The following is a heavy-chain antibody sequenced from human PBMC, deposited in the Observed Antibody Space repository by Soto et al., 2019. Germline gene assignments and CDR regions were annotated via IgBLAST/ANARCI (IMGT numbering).Heavy chain of an antibody. CDR2: IYYSGST. CDR1: GGSISSYY. CDR3: ARVSPLVLVPAASASPYYYYGMDV. J-gene: IGHJ6*02. D-gene: IGHD2-2*01. Sequence: SETLSLTCTVSGGSISSYYWSWIRQPPGKGLEWIGYIYYSGSTNYNPSLKSRVTISVDTSKNQFSLKLSSVTAADTAVYYCARVSPLVLVPAASASPYYYYGMDVWGQGTTVTVSS. V-gene: IGHV4-59*01.